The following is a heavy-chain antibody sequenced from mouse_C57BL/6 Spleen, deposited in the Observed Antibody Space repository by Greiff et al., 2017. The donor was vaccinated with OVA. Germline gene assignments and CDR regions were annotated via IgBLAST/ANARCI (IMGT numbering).Heavy chain of an antibody. V-gene: IGHV1-75*01. Sequence: VQLQQSGPELVKPGASVEISCKASGYTFTDYYINWVKQRPGQGLEWIGWIFPGSGSTYYNEKFKGKATLTVDKSSSTAYMLLSSLTSEDSAVYFCAGTTVGRGYAMDYWGQGTSVTVSS. J-gene: IGHJ4*01. CDR2: IFPGSGST. D-gene: IGHD3-3*01. CDR1: GYTFTDYY. CDR3: AGTTVGRGYAMDY.